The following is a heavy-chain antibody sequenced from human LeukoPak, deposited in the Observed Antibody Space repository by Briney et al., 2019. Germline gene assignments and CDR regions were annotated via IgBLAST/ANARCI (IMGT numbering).Heavy chain of an antibody. J-gene: IGHJ4*02. V-gene: IGHV3-21*01. D-gene: IGHD5-24*01. CDR2: ISSSSSYI. Sequence: GGALRLSCAASGFTFSSYTMNWVRQAPGKGLEWVSSISSSSSYIYYADSVKGRFTISRDNAKNSLFLQMNSLRAEDTAVYYCARGQGLQLKSGSDYWGQGTLVTVSS. CDR3: ARGQGLQLKSGSDY. CDR1: GFTFSSYT.